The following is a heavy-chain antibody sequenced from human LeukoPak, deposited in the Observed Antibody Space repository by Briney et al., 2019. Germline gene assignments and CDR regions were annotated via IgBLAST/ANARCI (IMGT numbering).Heavy chain of an antibody. CDR2: ISGSGGST. D-gene: IGHD2-2*01. J-gene: IGHJ4*02. V-gene: IGHV3-23*01. CDR3: AKDRGDIVVVPAAVFDY. Sequence: GGSLRLSCAASGFTFSSYGMSWVRQAPGKGLEWVSAISGSGGSTYYADSVKGRFTISRDNSKNTLYLQMNSLRAEDTAVYYCAKDRGDIVVVPAAVFDYWGQGTLVTVSS. CDR1: GFTFSSYG.